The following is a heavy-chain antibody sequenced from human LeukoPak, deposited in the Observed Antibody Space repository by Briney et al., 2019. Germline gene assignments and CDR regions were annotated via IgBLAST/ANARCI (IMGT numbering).Heavy chain of an antibody. CDR2: ISSSGSTI. Sequence: GGSLRLSCAASGFTFSDYYMSWIRQAPGKGLEWVSYISSSGSTIYYADSVKGRFTISRDNAKNSLYLQMNSLRAEDTAVYYCAKDQRGNYPHFYDCWGQGTLVTVSS. CDR3: AKDQRGNYPHFYDC. V-gene: IGHV3-11*01. CDR1: GFTFSDYY. J-gene: IGHJ4*02. D-gene: IGHD1-26*01.